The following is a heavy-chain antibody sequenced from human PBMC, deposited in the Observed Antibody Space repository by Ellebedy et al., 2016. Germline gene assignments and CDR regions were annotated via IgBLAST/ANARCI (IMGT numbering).Heavy chain of an antibody. J-gene: IGHJ5*02. V-gene: IGHV4-39*01. CDR2: IPYSGST. D-gene: IGHD2-2*01. Sequence: SETLSLXCTVSGDSISSSHYYWGWIRQPPGKGLEWIGSIPYSGSTYYNPSLKSRLIISVDTSRNQFSLRLSSVTAADTAVYYCVRLKKSETYCSITTCYVSSWLDPWGQGTLVTVSS. CDR3: VRLKKSETYCSITTCYVSSWLDP. CDR1: GDSISSSHYY.